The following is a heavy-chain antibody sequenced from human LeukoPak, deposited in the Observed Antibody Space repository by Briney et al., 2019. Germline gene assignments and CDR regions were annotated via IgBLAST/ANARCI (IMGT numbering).Heavy chain of an antibody. CDR2: ISSSSSYI. CDR3: ASDPLIDRIVGATPPNFDY. V-gene: IGHV3-21*01. D-gene: IGHD1-26*01. Sequence: GGSLRLSCAASGFTFSSYSMNWVRQAPGKGLEWVSSISSSSSYIYYADSVKGRFTISRDNAKNSLYLQMNSLRAEDTAVYYCASDPLIDRIVGATPPNFDYWGQGTLVTVSS. CDR1: GFTFSSYS. J-gene: IGHJ4*02.